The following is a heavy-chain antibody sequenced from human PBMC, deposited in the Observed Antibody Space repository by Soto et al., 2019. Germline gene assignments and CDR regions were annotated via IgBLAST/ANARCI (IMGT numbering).Heavy chain of an antibody. CDR3: EHRRTAAYLFDP. CDR2: IYWDDDK. CDR1: GFSLSTSGVG. V-gene: IGHV2-5*02. D-gene: IGHD6-13*01. J-gene: IGHJ5*02. Sequence: QITLKESGPTLVKPTQTLTLTCTFSGFSLSTSGVGVGWIRQPPGKALEWLALIYWDDDKRYSPSLKSRHTIAKDTAKNQVVLTMTNRDPMDTATYSCEHRRTAAYLFDPWGQGTLVTVSS.